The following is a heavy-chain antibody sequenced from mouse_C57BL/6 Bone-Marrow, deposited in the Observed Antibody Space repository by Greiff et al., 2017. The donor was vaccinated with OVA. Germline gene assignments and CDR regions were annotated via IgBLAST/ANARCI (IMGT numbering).Heavy chain of an antibody. CDR2: FHPYNDDT. J-gene: IGHJ4*01. Sequence: VMLVESGAELVKPGASVKMSCKASGYTFTTYPIEWMKQNHGKSLEWIGNFHPYNDDTKYNEKFKGKATLTVEKSSSTVYLELSRLTSDDSAVYYCARRGLRRFYAMDYWGQGTSVTVSS. CDR3: ARRGLRRFYAMDY. CDR1: GYTFTTYP. D-gene: IGHD2-4*01. V-gene: IGHV1-47*01.